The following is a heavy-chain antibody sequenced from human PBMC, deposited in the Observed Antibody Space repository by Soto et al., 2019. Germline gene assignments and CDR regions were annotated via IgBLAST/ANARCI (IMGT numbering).Heavy chain of an antibody. J-gene: IGHJ4*02. Sequence: SETLSLTCAVSGGSISSGGYSWSWIRQPPGKGLEWIGYMYHSGSTYYNPSLKSRVTISIDRSKNQFSLKLNSVTAADTALYYFARLLYDRSGYYYFDYWGRGTLVTVSS. D-gene: IGHD3-22*01. CDR2: MYHSGST. CDR1: GGSISSGGYS. V-gene: IGHV4-30-2*01. CDR3: ARLLYDRSGYYYFDY.